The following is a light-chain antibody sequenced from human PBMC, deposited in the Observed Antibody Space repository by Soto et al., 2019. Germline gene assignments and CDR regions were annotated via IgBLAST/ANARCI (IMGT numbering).Light chain of an antibody. Sequence: QSALTQPASVSGSPGQSITISCTGTSSDVGTYNHVSWYQQHPGKAPKLMIYDVSNRPSGVSNRLAGSKSGNTASLTISGLQAEDEADYYCSSYTTSTTLGVFGTGTKLTVL. CDR2: DVS. CDR3: SSYTTSTTLGV. V-gene: IGLV2-14*01. J-gene: IGLJ1*01. CDR1: SSDVGTYNH.